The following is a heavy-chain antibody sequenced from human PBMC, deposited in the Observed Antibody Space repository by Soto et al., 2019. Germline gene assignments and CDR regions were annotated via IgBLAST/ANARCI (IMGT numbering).Heavy chain of an antibody. CDR2: IGYDGSNK. D-gene: IGHD2-15*01. CDR3: ARSPPGVARRYDFDF. J-gene: IGHJ4*02. V-gene: IGHV3-33*01. Sequence: QVQLVESGGGVVQPGRSLRLSCAASGFAFSTYGMHWVRQTPGKGLVWVAIIGYDGSNKYYADSVKGRLAISRDNSKSPVYLQTPRLRSEDTAAYLCARSPPGVARRYDFDFWCQGTLVTVSS. CDR1: GFAFSTYG.